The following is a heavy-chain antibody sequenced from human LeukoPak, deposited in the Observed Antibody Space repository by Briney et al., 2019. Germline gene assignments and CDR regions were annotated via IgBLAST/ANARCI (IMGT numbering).Heavy chain of an antibody. V-gene: IGHV3-23*01. J-gene: IGHJ4*02. Sequence: PGGSLRLSCAAFGFTFRNFGMSWVRQAPGKGLEWVSSISNTGGSTYYADSVKGRFTIFRDNSKNTLSLQMNSLRAEDTAVYYCAKGNYYESSAIYPLPFDYWGQGTLVTVSS. CDR1: GFTFRNFG. D-gene: IGHD3-22*01. CDR3: AKGNYYESSAIYPLPFDY. CDR2: ISNTGGST.